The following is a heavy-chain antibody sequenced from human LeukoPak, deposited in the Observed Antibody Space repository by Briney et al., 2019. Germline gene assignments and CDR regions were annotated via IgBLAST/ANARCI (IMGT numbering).Heavy chain of an antibody. CDR3: LRDSVYGLDALDI. CDR1: GDSVSISSAY. CDR2: TYYRGKWYN. D-gene: IGHD5/OR15-5a*01. Sequence: SQTLSLTFAISGDSVSISSAYWNWLRQSPSRGLEWLGRTYYRGKWYNDYSLSVKSRITINPDTSKNQFSLQLNSVTPEDTAVYYCLRDSVYGLDALDIWDQGTLVTVSS. V-gene: IGHV6-1*01. J-gene: IGHJ3*02.